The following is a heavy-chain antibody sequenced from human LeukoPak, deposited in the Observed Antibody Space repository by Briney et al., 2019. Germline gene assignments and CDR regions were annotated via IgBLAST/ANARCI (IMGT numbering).Heavy chain of an antibody. D-gene: IGHD1-1*01. V-gene: IGHV3-53*01. J-gene: IGHJ4*02. CDR1: GFTVRNNY. CDR2: IYSGGST. CDR3: AREASGTYGADY. Sequence: GGSLRLSCAVSGFTVRNNYMSWVRQAPGTGLEWVSVIYSGGSTYYADSVRGRFTISRDNSKNTLYLQMNSLRAEDTAVYYCAREASGTYGADYWGQGTLVTVSS.